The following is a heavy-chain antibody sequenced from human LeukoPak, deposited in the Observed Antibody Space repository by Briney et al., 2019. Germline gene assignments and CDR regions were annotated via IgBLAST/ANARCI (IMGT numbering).Heavy chain of an antibody. CDR3: ATSGTIFGVVIPYFDY. D-gene: IGHD3-3*01. CDR2: ISGSGGST. CDR1: GFTFSSYA. J-gene: IGHJ4*02. Sequence: GGSLSLSCAASGFTFSSYAMSWVRQAPGKGLEWVSAISGSGGSTYYADSVKGRFTISRDNSKNTLYLQMNSLRAEDTAVYYCATSGTIFGVVIPYFDYWGQGTLVTVSS. V-gene: IGHV3-23*01.